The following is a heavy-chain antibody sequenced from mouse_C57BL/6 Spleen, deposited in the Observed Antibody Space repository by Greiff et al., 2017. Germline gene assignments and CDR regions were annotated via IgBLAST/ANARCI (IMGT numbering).Heavy chain of an antibody. J-gene: IGHJ2*01. V-gene: IGHV1-52*01. CDR3: ARGAVVDHFDY. CDR2: IDPSDSET. CDR1: GYTFTSYW. D-gene: IGHD1-1*01. Sequence: QVQLQQPGAELVRPGSSVKLSCKASGYTFTSYWMHWVKQRPIQGLEWIGNIDPSDSETHYNQKFKDKATLTVDNSSSTAYMQLSSLTSEDSAVYYCARGAVVDHFDYWGQGTTLTVSS.